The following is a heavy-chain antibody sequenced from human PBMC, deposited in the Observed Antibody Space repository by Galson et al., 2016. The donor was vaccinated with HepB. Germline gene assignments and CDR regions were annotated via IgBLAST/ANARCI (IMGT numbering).Heavy chain of an antibody. Sequence: LRLSCAASGFDFNIFWMTWVRQAPGKGLEWVANIKQDGSGEYYVDSVKGRFTIPRDNTKKLVYLQMNSLRVDDTAVYYCARYLRGDLGWDKYFDYWGRGTLVTVSS. V-gene: IGHV3-7*01. J-gene: IGHJ2*01. CDR1: GFDFNIFW. CDR2: IKQDGSGE. D-gene: IGHD3-16*01. CDR3: ARYLRGDLGWDKYFDY.